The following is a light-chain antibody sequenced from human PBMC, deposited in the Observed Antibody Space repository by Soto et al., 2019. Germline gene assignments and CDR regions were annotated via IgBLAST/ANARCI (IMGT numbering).Light chain of an antibody. J-gene: IGKJ4*01. CDR1: ENIGSW. V-gene: IGKV1-5*03. CDR3: QQYYTYPLT. CDR2: KAS. Sequence: DIQMTQSPSTLSAFVGDRVTITCRASENIGSWLAWFQQEPGKAPEVLIYKASTLESGVPSRFSGSGSGTEFTLTISSLQPDDFATYHCQQYYTYPLTFGGGTRVEIK.